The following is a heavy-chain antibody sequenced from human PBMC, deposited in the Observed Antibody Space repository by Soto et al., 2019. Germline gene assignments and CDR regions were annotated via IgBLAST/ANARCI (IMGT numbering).Heavy chain of an antibody. CDR3: ARGDSTGSTRGGFDP. CDR2: ISTYNGDT. Sequence: QVQLVQSVTEVKKPGASVQVSCKASGYSFTSYGINWVRQAPGQGLEWMGWISTYNGDTNYAQKFQGRVTMTTDTSTTTAYMALRRMTSDDTAVYFCARGDSTGSTRGGFDPWGQGTVVTVSS. J-gene: IGHJ5*02. V-gene: IGHV1-18*04. CDR1: GYSFTSYG. D-gene: IGHD6-19*01.